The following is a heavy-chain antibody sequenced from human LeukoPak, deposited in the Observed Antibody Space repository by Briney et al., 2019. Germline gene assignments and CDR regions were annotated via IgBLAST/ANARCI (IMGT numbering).Heavy chain of an antibody. Sequence: ASVKVSCKASGYTFTSYAMNWVRQAPGQGLEWMGWINTNTGNPTYAQGFTGRFVFSLDTSVSTAYLQISSLKAEDTAVYYCARAGVLRYFDWLFEDYYYYMDVWGKGTTVTVSS. V-gene: IGHV7-4-1*02. CDR2: INTNTGNP. CDR1: GYTFTSYA. D-gene: IGHD3-9*01. J-gene: IGHJ6*03. CDR3: ARAGVLRYFDWLFEDYYYYMDV.